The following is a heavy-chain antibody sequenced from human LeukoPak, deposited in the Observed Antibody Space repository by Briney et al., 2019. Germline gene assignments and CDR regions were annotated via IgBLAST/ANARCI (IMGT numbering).Heavy chain of an antibody. CDR1: GYSISSGYY. V-gene: IGHV4-38-2*01. D-gene: IGHD6-13*01. CDR3: ARGAIAAAGLGWFDP. CDR2: IYRSGST. J-gene: IGHJ5*02. Sequence: PSETLSLTCAVSGYSISSGYYWGWIRQPPGKGLEWIGSIYRSGSTYYNPSLKSRVTISVDTSKNQFSLRLSSVTAADTAVYYCARGAIAAAGLGWFDPWGQGTLVTVSS.